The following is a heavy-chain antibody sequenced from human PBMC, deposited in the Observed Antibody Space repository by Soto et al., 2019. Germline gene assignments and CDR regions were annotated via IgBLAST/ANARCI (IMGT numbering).Heavy chain of an antibody. Sequence: GASVKVSCKASGYTFTSYGISWVRQAPGQGLEWMGWISAYNGNTDYAQKLQGRVTMTTDTSTSTAYMELRSLRSDDTAVYYCARAFTIILLMVYAQVHFVYGGEGTLVTVP. CDR1: GYTFTSYG. CDR2: ISAYNGNT. D-gene: IGHD2-8*01. J-gene: IGHJ4*02. V-gene: IGHV1-18*01. CDR3: ARAFTIILLMVYAQVHFVY.